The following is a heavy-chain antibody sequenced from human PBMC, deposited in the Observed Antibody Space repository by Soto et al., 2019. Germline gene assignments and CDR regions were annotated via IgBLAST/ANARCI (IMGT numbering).Heavy chain of an antibody. Sequence: SETLSLTCTVSGGSISSYYWSWIRQPPGKGLEWIGYIYYSGSTNYNPSLKSRVTISVDTSKNQFSLKLSSVTAADTAVYYCARELGTLSYGDYGTYYYFDYWGQGTLVTVSS. D-gene: IGHD4-17*01. CDR1: GGSISSYY. CDR2: IYYSGST. V-gene: IGHV4-59*01. J-gene: IGHJ4*02. CDR3: ARELGTLSYGDYGTYYYFDY.